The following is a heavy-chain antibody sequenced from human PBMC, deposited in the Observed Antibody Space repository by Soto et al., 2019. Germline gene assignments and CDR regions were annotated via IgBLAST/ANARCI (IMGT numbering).Heavy chain of an antibody. V-gene: IGHV3-7*01. Sequence: EVQLVESGGGLVQPGGSLRLSCAASGFTFSSYWMSWVRQAPGKGLEWVANIKQDGSEKYYVDSVKGRFTISRDNAKNSLYLQMNSLRAEDTAVDYCARERAYYYYYMDVWGKGTTVTVSS. J-gene: IGHJ6*03. CDR3: ARERAYYYYYMDV. CDR2: IKQDGSEK. CDR1: GFTFSSYW.